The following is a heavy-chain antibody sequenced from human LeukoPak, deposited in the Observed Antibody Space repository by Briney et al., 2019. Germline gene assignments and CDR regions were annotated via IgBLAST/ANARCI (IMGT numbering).Heavy chain of an antibody. Sequence: NPGGSLRLSCAASGFTFTDYYTSWIRQAPGKGLEWVSYISSSGSTIYYADSVKGRFTISRDNAKNSLYLQMNSLRAEDTAVYYCASADYDFWSGYYFDYWGQGTLVTVSS. CDR2: ISSSGSTI. CDR3: ASADYDFWSGYYFDY. J-gene: IGHJ4*02. CDR1: GFTFTDYY. D-gene: IGHD3-3*01. V-gene: IGHV3-11*01.